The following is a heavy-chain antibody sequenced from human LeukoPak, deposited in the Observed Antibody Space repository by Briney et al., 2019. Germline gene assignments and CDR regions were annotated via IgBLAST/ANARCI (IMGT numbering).Heavy chain of an antibody. CDR2: ISGSGGST. J-gene: IGHJ4*02. D-gene: IGHD1-14*01. CDR3: EKQRPELLYFDY. V-gene: IGHV3-23*01. Sequence: GGSLRLFCAASGFTFSSYAMSWVRQAPGKGLEWVSAISGSGGSTYYADSVKGRFTISRDNSKNTLYLQMNSLRAEDTAVYYCEKQRPELLYFDYWGQGTLVTVSS. CDR1: GFTFSSYA.